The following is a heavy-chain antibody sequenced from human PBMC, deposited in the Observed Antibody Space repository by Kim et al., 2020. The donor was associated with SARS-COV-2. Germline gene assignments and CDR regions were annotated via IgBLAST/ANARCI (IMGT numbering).Heavy chain of an antibody. V-gene: IGHV4-59*08. CDR1: GGSISSYY. J-gene: IGHJ2*01. CDR3: ARHVKEVREEVVTATYWYFDL. CDR2: IYYSGST. D-gene: IGHD2-21*02. Sequence: SETLSLTCTVSGGSISSYYWSWIRQPPGKGLEWIGYIYYSGSTNYNPSLKSRVTISVDTSKNQFSLKLSSVTAADTAVYYCARHVKEVREEVVTATYWYFDLWGRGTLVTVSS.